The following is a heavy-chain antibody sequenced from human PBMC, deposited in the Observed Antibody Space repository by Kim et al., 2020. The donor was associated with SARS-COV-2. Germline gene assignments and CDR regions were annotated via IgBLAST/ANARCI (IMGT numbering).Heavy chain of an antibody. CDR3: AKGGSWCDY. V-gene: IGHV3-23*05. CDR2: T. Sequence: TFYADAVKGRFTVSRDNSRNTLYLQMNSLTAEDTALYYCAKGGSWCDYWGQGTLVTVSS. J-gene: IGHJ4*02. D-gene: IGHD6-13*01.